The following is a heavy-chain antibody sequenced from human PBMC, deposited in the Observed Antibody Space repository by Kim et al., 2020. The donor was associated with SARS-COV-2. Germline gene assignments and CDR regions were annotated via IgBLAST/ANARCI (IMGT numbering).Heavy chain of an antibody. CDR1: GYTFTSYA. V-gene: IGHV1-3*01. J-gene: IGHJ6*02. Sequence: ASVKVSCKASGYTFTSYAMHWVRQAPGKRLEWMGWINPGNGNTKYSQKFQGRVTITRDPSASTAYMELSSLRSEDTAVYYWEGELRVVAARGRYYSYAMVVSGPEATVTVSS. CDR3: EGELRVVAARGRYYSYAMVV. CDR2: INPGNGNT. D-gene: IGHD2-15*01.